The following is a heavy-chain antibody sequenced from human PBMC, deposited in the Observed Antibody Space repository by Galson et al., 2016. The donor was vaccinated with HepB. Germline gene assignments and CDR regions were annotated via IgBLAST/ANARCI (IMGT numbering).Heavy chain of an antibody. V-gene: IGHV3-7*04. Sequence: SLRLSCAASGFSFTYYWMSWVRQAPGKGLEWVANIKQDGSAKYYVDSVKGRFTISRDNAKNSTYPQMNNLRVENTGDYYCARAEGILLRPVSWFDTWGQGTLVTVSS. CDR1: GFSFTYYW. D-gene: IGHD3-16*01. J-gene: IGHJ5*02. CDR3: ARAEGILLRPVSWFDT. CDR2: IKQDGSAK.